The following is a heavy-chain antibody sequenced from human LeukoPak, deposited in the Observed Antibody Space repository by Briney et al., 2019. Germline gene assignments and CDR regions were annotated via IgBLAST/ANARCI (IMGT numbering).Heavy chain of an antibody. CDR3: VKDPEGYSYGLRLYYFDY. J-gene: IGHJ4*02. Sequence: QPGGSLRLSCSASGFPFSSYAMHWVRQGPGKGLDYVSAISSNGGSTYYANSVKGRFTISRDNSKNTLSLQMSSLRAEDTAVYYCVKDPEGYSYGLRLYYFDYWGQGTLVTVSS. V-gene: IGHV3-64D*09. CDR2: ISSNGGST. D-gene: IGHD5-18*01. CDR1: GFPFSSYA.